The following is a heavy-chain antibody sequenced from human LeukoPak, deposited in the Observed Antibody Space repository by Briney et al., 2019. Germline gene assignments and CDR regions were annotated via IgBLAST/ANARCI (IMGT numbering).Heavy chain of an antibody. Sequence: GGSLRLSCAASGFTFSDYYMSWIRQAPGKGLEWVSYISSSGSTIYYADSVKGRFTISRDNAKNSLYLQMNSLRAEDTAVYYCARENLYGSGSYYHRFDPWGQGTLVTVSS. CDR2: ISSSGSTI. J-gene: IGHJ5*02. D-gene: IGHD3-10*01. V-gene: IGHV3-11*04. CDR3: ARENLYGSGSYYHRFDP. CDR1: GFTFSDYY.